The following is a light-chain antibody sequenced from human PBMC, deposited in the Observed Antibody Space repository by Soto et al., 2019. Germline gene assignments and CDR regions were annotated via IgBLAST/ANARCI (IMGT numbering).Light chain of an antibody. CDR2: DAY. V-gene: IGKV1-33*01. CDR3: QQYENLPT. J-gene: IGKJ5*01. Sequence: DIQMTQSPSSLSASVGDRVTITCQASQNINNYLNWYQQKPGRAPKLLIYDAYNLVAGVPSRFRGSGSGTDFTLTISRLQHEDIATYYCQQYENLPTFGQGTRLEIK. CDR1: QNINNY.